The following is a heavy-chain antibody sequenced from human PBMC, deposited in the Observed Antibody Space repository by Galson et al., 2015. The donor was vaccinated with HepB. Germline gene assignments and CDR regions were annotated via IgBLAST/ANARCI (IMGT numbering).Heavy chain of an antibody. V-gene: IGHV3-23*01. CDR3: AKLSGWSKNFYFEY. D-gene: IGHD6-19*01. Sequence: SLRLSCAASGFTFTSFAMSWVRQAPGKGLEWVSGISGNGGSTDYADSVKGRFTISRDNSKDTLYLQVNSLRVEDTAVYYCAKLSGWSKNFYFEYWGQGTLVTVSS. CDR2: ISGNGGST. CDR1: GFTFTSFA. J-gene: IGHJ4*02.